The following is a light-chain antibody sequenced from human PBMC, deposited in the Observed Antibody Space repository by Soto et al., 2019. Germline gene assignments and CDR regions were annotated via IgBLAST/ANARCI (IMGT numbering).Light chain of an antibody. CDR3: QQYGGSHRVT. CDR2: GAS. CDR1: QSVSDNY. Sequence: EIVLTQSPGTLSLSPGERATLSCRASQSVSDNYLAWYQQKPGQAPRLLIYGASSRATGIPDRFSGSGSGTDSALTISRLEPEDFAVYYCQQYGGSHRVTFGGGTKVEIK. J-gene: IGKJ4*01. V-gene: IGKV3-20*01.